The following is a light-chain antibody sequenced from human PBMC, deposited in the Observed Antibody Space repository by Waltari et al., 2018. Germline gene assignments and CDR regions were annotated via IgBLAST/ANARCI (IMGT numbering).Light chain of an antibody. V-gene: IGKV3D-15*01. Sequence: ETIMTQSPATLSVSPGETATLSCRASKSVGNNVAWFQQTPGQAPRLLIYVTSSRSTNIPGRFFGAGAGTDFTLTISGLQSEDFAVYYCQQRRNWPPITFGQGTRLEIK. J-gene: IGKJ5*01. CDR2: VTS. CDR1: KSVGNN. CDR3: QQRRNWPPIT.